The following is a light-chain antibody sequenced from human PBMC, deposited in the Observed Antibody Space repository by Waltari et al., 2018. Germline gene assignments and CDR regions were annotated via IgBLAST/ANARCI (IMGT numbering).Light chain of an antibody. J-gene: IGLJ1*01. CDR1: SSDIGGYNS. CDR2: EVS. V-gene: IGLV2-14*01. Sequence: QSALTQPASVSGSPGQSITISCSGTSSDIGGYNSVSWFQQHPGKTPKLIIYEVSNRPAGVSNRFSGSKSGNTASLTISGLQAEDEADYYCCSYISSSSLLYVFGTGTKVTVL. CDR3: CSYISSSSLLYV.